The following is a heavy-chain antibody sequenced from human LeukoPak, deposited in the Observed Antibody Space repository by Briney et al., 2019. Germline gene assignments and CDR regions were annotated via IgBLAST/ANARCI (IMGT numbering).Heavy chain of an antibody. J-gene: IGHJ4*02. D-gene: IGHD3-22*01. V-gene: IGHV3-7*01. CDR3: AKNRVVVIPTAFDY. CDR2: IKQDGSEK. CDR1: GFTFSSYW. Sequence: GGSLRLSCAASGFTFSSYWMSWVRQAPGKGLEWVANIKQDGSEKHYVDSVKGRFTISRDNAKNSLYLQMNSLRAEDTAVYYCAKNRVVVIPTAFDYLGPGTLVTVSS.